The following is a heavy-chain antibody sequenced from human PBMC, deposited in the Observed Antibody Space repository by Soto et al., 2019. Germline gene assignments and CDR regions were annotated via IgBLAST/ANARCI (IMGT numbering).Heavy chain of an antibody. CDR2: INHSGST. Sequence: SETLSLTCAVYGGSFSGYYWSWIRQPPGKGLEWIGEINHSGSTNYNPSLKSRVTISVDTSKNQFSLKLSSVTAADTAVYYCARVWGSGSYYTLYYYYGMDVWGQGTTVTVSS. CDR1: GGSFSGYY. J-gene: IGHJ6*02. D-gene: IGHD3-10*01. V-gene: IGHV4-34*01. CDR3: ARVWGSGSYYTLYYYYGMDV.